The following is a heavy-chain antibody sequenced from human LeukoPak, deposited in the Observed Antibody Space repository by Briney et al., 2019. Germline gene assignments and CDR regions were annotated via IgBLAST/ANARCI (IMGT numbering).Heavy chain of an antibody. V-gene: IGHV1-18*01. CDR3: ARVIYCSGGSCYWRDWFDP. CDR1: GYTFNSYG. CDR2: TSAYNGNT. Sequence: ASVKVSCKASGYTFNSYGISWVRQAPGQGLEWMGWTSAYNGNTNYAQNPQGRVTMTTDTSTSTAYMELRSLRSDDTAVYYCARVIYCSGGSCYWRDWFDPWGQGTLVTVPS. D-gene: IGHD2-15*01. J-gene: IGHJ5*02.